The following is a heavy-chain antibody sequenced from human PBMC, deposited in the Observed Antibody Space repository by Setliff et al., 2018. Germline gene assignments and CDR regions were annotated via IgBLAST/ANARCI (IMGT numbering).Heavy chain of an antibody. D-gene: IGHD4-17*01. J-gene: IGHJ2*01. Sequence: SETLSLTCAVYGGSFSGYYWSWIRQPPGKGLEWIGYIYYSGSTNYNPSLKSRVTISVDTSKNQFSLKLSSVTAADTAVYYCARTHDYGDYRWYFDLWGRGTLVTVSS. CDR3: ARTHDYGDYRWYFDL. V-gene: IGHV4-59*01. CDR1: GGSFSGYY. CDR2: IYYSGST.